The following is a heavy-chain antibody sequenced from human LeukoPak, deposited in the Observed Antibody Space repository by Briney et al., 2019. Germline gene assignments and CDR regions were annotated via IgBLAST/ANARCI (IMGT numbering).Heavy chain of an antibody. J-gene: IGHJ5*02. D-gene: IGHD1-26*01. CDR3: ARSAGGSRRYDP. V-gene: IGHV1-18*01. CDR1: GYTFTSHV. Sequence: ASVKVSCKASGYTFTSHVISWVRQAPGQGLEWMGWISAYNGDTSYAQNLQGRVTMTTDTSTSTAYMELRSLRSDDTAVYYCARSAGGSRRYDPWGQGTLVTVSS. CDR2: ISAYNGDT.